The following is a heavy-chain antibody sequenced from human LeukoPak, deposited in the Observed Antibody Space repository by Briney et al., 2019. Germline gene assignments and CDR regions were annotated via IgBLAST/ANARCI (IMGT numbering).Heavy chain of an antibody. J-gene: IGHJ5*02. V-gene: IGHV3-21*01. CDR2: ISSSSSYI. CDR3: ARDPGEYCSSTSCPNWFDP. D-gene: IGHD2-2*01. Sequence: GGSLRLSCAASGFTFSSYSMNWVRQAPGKGLEWVSSISSSSSYIYYADSVKGRFTISRDNAKNSLYLQMNSLRAEDTAVYYCARDPGEYCSSTSCPNWFDPWGQGTLVTVSS. CDR1: GFTFSSYS.